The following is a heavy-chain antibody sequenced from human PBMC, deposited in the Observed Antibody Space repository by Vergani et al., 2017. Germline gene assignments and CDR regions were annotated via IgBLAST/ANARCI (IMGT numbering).Heavy chain of an antibody. V-gene: IGHV4-34*01. D-gene: IGHD1-14*01. CDR1: GGSFSGYY. CDR3: ARDRGNAFDI. Sequence: QVQLQQWGAGLLKPSETLSLTCAVYGGSFSGYYWSWIRQPPGKGLEWSGEINHSGSTNYNPSLKSRVTISVDTSKNQFSLKLSSVTAADTAVYYCARDRGNAFDIWGQGTMVTVSS. CDR2: INHSGST. J-gene: IGHJ3*02.